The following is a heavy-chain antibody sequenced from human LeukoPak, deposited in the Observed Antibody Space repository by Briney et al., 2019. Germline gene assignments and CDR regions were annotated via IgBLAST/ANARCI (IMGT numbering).Heavy chain of an antibody. CDR1: GGTFSSYA. CDR3: ASRSHRKAFDI. J-gene: IGHJ3*02. CDR2: IIPILGAT. V-gene: IGHV1-69*04. Sequence: ASVKVSCKASGGTFSSYAISWVRQAPGQGLEWMGRIIPILGATNYAQKFQSTVTLTADTSTNTAYMELSNLRSEDTALYFCASRSHRKAFDIWGQGTMVTVSS. D-gene: IGHD1-14*01.